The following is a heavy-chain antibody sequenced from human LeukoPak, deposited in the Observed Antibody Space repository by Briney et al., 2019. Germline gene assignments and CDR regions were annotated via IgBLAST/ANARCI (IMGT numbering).Heavy chain of an antibody. Sequence: PGGSLRLSCATSGFTFSTYWMTWVRPAPGKGLEWVANIKQDGSQKYYVDSVKGRFTISRDNAKNSLYLQMNSLRVEDTAVYYCARDVLGRSGEQLDYWGQGTLVTVSS. J-gene: IGHJ4*02. CDR1: GFTFSTYW. CDR2: IKQDGSQK. V-gene: IGHV3-7*03. CDR3: ARDVLGRSGEQLDY. D-gene: IGHD3-3*01.